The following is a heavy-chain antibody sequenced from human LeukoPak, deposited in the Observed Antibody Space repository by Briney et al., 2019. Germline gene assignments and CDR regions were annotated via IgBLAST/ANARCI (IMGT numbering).Heavy chain of an antibody. Sequence: SETLSLTCTVSGGSISSGSYYWSWIRQPAGKGLEWIGRIYTSGSTNYNPSLKSRVTISVDTSKNQLSLKLSSVTAADTAVYYCARFTFGYSSGWNFDYWGQGTLVTVSS. J-gene: IGHJ4*02. CDR3: ARFTFGYSSGWNFDY. D-gene: IGHD6-19*01. CDR1: GGSISSGSYY. V-gene: IGHV4-61*02. CDR2: IYTSGST.